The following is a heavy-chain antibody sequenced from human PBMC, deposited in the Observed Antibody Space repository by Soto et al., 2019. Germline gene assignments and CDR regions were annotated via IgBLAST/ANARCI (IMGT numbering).Heavy chain of an antibody. CDR3: VRHDKAAVVSKGFDP. CDR1: GGSISSKSDY. CDR2: FYFGGNT. Sequence: AETLSLTCTVSGGSISSKSDYWGWIRQPPGEGLEWIASFYFGGNTYSNPSLKSRVTLSMDSSQNQFSLNLTSVTAADTAVYFCVRHDKAAVVSKGFDPWGQGILVTVSS. D-gene: IGHD3-22*01. J-gene: IGHJ5*02. V-gene: IGHV4-39*01.